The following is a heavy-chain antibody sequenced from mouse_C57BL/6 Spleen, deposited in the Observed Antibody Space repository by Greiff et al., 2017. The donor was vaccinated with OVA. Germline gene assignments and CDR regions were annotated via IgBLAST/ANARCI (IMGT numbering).Heavy chain of an antibody. CDR1: GYTFTDYE. CDR2: IDPETGGT. V-gene: IGHV1-15*01. Sequence: QVQLQQSGAELVRPGASVTLSCKASGYTFTDYEMHWVKQTPAHGLEWIGAIDPETGGTAYNQKFKDKATLTVDKSSSTAYMQLSSLTSEDSAVYYCARSPTGTGYAMDYWGQGTSVTVSS. J-gene: IGHJ4*01. D-gene: IGHD4-1*02. CDR3: ARSPTGTGYAMDY.